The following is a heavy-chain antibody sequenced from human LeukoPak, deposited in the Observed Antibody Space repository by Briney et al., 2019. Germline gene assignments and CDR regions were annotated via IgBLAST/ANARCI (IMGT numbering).Heavy chain of an antibody. Sequence: ASVKVSCKASGYTFTGYYMHWVRQAPGQGLEWMGWTNPNSGGTNYAQKFRGRVTMTRDTSVNTAYMELSRLTSDDTAVYYCARDRAYDSSGNPMFNPWGQGTLVAVSS. CDR1: GYTFTGYY. CDR3: ARDRAYDSSGNPMFNP. V-gene: IGHV1-2*02. J-gene: IGHJ5*02. D-gene: IGHD3-22*01. CDR2: TNPNSGGT.